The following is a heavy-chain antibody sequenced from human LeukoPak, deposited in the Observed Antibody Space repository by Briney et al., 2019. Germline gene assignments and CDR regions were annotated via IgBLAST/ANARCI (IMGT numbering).Heavy chain of an antibody. D-gene: IGHD2-15*01. CDR2: IYSAGST. J-gene: IGHJ4*02. CDR3: ARDRHCSGGSCSGL. V-gene: IGHV3-53*01. Sequence: PGGSLRLSCAASGLTVSNNYMKGVRQAPGKGLGWVSLIYSAGSTYSAASVKGRFTNSRDNPKNTVYLQMNNLRAEDTAVYYCARDRHCSGGSCSGLWGQGTLVTVSS. CDR1: GLTVSNNY.